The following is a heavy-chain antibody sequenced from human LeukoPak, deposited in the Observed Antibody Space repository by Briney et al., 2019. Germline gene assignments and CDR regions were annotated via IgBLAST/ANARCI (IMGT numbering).Heavy chain of an antibody. CDR1: GASISAFH. J-gene: IGHJ4*02. V-gene: IGHV4-4*07. CDR2: IYSSGST. Sequence: SETLSLTCAVSGASISAFHWTWFRQPAGKGLEWIGLIYSSGSTLFNPSLKSRVAMSVDLTKNQLSLKLTSVTAADTAMYYCARKDGDYWGRGTLVTVSS. CDR3: ARKDGDY.